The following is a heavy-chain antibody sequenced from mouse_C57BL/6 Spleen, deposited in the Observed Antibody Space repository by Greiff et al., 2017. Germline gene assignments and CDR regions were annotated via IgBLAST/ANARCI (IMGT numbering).Heavy chain of an antibody. CDR1: GFNIKDYY. D-gene: IGHD1-1*01. Sequence: VQLQQSGAELVKPGASVKLSCTASGFNIKDYYMHWVKQRTEQGLEWIGRIDPEDGETKYAPKFQGKATITADPSSNTAYLQLSSVTSEDTADYYGARRLSSYLYYFDYWGQGTTLTVSS. CDR2: IDPEDGET. J-gene: IGHJ2*01. CDR3: ARRLSSYLYYFDY. V-gene: IGHV14-2*01.